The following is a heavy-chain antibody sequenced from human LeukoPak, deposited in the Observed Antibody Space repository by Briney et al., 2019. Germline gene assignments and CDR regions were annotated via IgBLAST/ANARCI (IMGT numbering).Heavy chain of an antibody. CDR1: GGSISSYY. J-gene: IGHJ6*02. CDR3: GRHNRDYGDYYYYGMDV. CDR2: TYYSGST. D-gene: IGHD4-17*01. V-gene: IGHV4-59*08. Sequence: SETLSLTCTVSGGSISSYYWSWIRQPPGKGLEWVGYTYYSGSTNYNPSLKSRVTISVDTSKNQFSLKLRSVTAADTAVYYCGRHNRDYGDYYYYGMDVWGQGTTVTVSS.